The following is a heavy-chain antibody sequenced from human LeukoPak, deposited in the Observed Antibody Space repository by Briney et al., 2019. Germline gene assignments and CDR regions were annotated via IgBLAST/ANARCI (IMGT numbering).Heavy chain of an antibody. Sequence: GGSLRLSCAASGFSFSSYEMNWVRQAPGKGLEWVSYISASGSTIYYAYSVKGRFTFSRDNSKNLLYLQMNSLRAEDTAVYYCAELGITMIGGVWGKGTTVTISS. D-gene: IGHD3-10*02. CDR2: ISASGSTI. CDR1: GFSFSSYE. J-gene: IGHJ6*04. V-gene: IGHV3-48*03. CDR3: AELGITMIGGV.